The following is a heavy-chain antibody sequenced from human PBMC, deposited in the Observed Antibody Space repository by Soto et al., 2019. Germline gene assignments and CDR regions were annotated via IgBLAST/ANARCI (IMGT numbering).Heavy chain of an antibody. J-gene: IGHJ5*02. D-gene: IGHD6-6*01. Sequence: ASVKVSCKASGFSFTGYYIHWLRQAPGQGLEWMGWINAHSGGTEYAQKFQGRVTLARDTSIATAYLTLTSLTSDDTALYYCAKDLTRQLAYWLDPWGQGTQVTGSS. CDR3: AKDLTRQLAYWLDP. CDR2: INAHSGGT. CDR1: GFSFTGYY. V-gene: IGHV1-2*02.